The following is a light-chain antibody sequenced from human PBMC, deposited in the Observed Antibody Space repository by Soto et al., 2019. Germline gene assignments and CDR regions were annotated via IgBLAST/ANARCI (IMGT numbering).Light chain of an antibody. CDR1: QSLRSS. V-gene: IGKV3-15*01. CDR2: DAS. CDR3: QQLNKYPST. J-gene: IGKJ4*01. Sequence: ETMMTQSPDTLSVSLGERATLSCRASQSLRSSLAWYQQKPGQAPRLLIYDASTRATGIPARFSGSGSGTDFTLTISSLQPEDFATYYCQQLNKYPSTFGGGTKVDIK.